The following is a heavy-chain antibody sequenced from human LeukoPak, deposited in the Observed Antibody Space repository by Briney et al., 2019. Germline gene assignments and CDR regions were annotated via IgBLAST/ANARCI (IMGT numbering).Heavy chain of an antibody. Sequence: SETLSLTCTVSGGSISSYYWSWIRQPPGKGLEWIGYIYYSGSTNYNPSLKSRVTISVDTSKNQFSLKLSSVTAADTAVYYCARQWFGELENWFDPWGQGTLVTVSS. D-gene: IGHD3-10*01. CDR2: IYYSGST. J-gene: IGHJ5*02. CDR1: GGSISSYY. CDR3: ARQWFGELENWFDP. V-gene: IGHV4-59*01.